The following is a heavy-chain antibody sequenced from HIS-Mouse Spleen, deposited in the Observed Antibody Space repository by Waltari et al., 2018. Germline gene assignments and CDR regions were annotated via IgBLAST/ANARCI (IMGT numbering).Heavy chain of an antibody. V-gene: IGHV4-39*07. Sequence: QLQLQESGPGLVKPSETLSLTCTVSGGSISSSSYYLGWIRQPPGKGLEWIGSIYYSGSTYYNPSLKSRVTISVDTPKNQFSLKLSSVTAADTAVYYCAREIPYSSSWYDWYFDLWGRGTLVTVSS. CDR3: AREIPYSSSWYDWYFDL. D-gene: IGHD6-13*01. CDR2: IYYSGST. J-gene: IGHJ2*01. CDR1: GGSISSSSYY.